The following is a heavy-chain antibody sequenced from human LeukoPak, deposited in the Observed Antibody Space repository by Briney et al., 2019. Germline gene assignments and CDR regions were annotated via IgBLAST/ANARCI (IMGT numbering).Heavy chain of an antibody. CDR2: INDSGST. D-gene: IGHD6-6*01. Sequence: PSETLSLTCAVYGGSFGGYYWSWIRQPPGKGLEWIGEINDSGSTNYNPSLKSRVIISIDTSKKQFSLKVSAVTAADTAIYYCARNSAYSTSSGINLWGQGTLVTVSS. CDR3: ARNSAYSTSSGINL. V-gene: IGHV4-34*01. J-gene: IGHJ4*02. CDR1: GGSFGGYY.